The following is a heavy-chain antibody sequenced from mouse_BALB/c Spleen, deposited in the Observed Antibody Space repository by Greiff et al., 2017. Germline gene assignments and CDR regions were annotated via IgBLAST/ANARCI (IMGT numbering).Heavy chain of an antibody. CDR3: ARSKPPYYAMDY. Sequence: EVQLQESGPGLVKPSQSLSLTCTVTGYSITSDYAWYWIRQFPGNKLEWMGYISYSGSTSYNPSLKSRISITRDTSKNQFFLQLNSVTTEDTATYYCARSKPPYYAMDYWGQGTSVTVSS. CDR1: GYSITSDYA. J-gene: IGHJ4*01. CDR2: ISYSGST. V-gene: IGHV3-2*02.